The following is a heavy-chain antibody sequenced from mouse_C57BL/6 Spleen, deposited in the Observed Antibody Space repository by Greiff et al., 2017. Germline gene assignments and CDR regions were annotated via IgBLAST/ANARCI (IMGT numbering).Heavy chain of an antibody. V-gene: IGHV1-59*01. Sequence: LQPGAELVRPGTSVKLSCKASGYTFTSYWMHWVKQRPGQGLEWLGVLDPSDSFPNYNQKFKGKATLTVDTSSSTAYRQLSSLTAEDSAVYYCARGGNSYAMDYWGQGTSVTGAS. CDR1: GYTFTSYW. CDR2: LDPSDSFP. J-gene: IGHJ4*01. D-gene: IGHD2-1*01. CDR3: ARGGNSYAMDY.